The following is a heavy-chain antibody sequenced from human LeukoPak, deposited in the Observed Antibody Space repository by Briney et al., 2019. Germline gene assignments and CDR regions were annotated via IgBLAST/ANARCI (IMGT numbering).Heavy chain of an antibody. J-gene: IGHJ4*02. CDR3: ARAPLHLAMYHYFDY. V-gene: IGHV3-7*01. CDR2: IKKDGNEK. CDR1: GFTFSSYW. D-gene: IGHD2-2*01. Sequence: PGGSLRLSCAASGFTFSSYWMSWVRQAPGKGLEWVANIKKDGNEKYYVDSVKGRFTISRDNAKKSLFLQMNSLRAEDTAVYYCARAPLHLAMYHYFDYWGQGTLVTVSS.